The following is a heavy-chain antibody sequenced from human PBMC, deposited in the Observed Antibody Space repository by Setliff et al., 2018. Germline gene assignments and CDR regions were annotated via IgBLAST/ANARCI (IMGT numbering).Heavy chain of an antibody. CDR3: VRLAGQLGQTRSNYYYYYYMDV. CDR1: GFTFGNYY. D-gene: IGHD6-6*01. J-gene: IGHJ6*03. CDR2: IKEDGGEQ. Sequence: GGSLRLSCAASGFTFGNYYMTWVRQAPGKGLEWVANIKEDGGEQYYVDSVKGRFTISRDNAKNSLYLQMNSLAAEDTAVFYCVRLAGQLGQTRSNYYYYYYMDVWGKGTTVTVSS. V-gene: IGHV3-7*01.